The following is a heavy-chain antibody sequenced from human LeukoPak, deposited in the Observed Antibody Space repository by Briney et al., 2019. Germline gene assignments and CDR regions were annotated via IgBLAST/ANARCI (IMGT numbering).Heavy chain of an antibody. CDR2: ITSGSSHI. CDR1: GFTFSSYN. D-gene: IGHD1-26*01. CDR3: ARDPYSGSYGADYYYYMDV. V-gene: IGHV3-21*01. J-gene: IGHJ6*03. Sequence: GGSLRLSCAASGFTFSSYNMNWVRQTPGQGLEWVSSITSGSSHIYYADSVKGRFTISRDNAKSSLYLQMNSLRAEDTAVYYCARDPYSGSYGADYYYYMDVWGKGTAVTISS.